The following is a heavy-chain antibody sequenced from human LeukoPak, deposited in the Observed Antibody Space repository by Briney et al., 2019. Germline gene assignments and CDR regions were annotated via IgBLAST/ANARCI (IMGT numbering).Heavy chain of an antibody. CDR1: GFTVSSNY. V-gene: IGHV3-66*01. Sequence: GGSLRLSCAASGFTVSSNYMSWVRQAPGKGLEWVSVIYSGGSTYYADSAKGRFTISRDNAKNSLYLQMNSLRAEDTAVYYCASALAAAGVFDYWGQGTLVTVSS. CDR2: IYSGGST. J-gene: IGHJ4*02. D-gene: IGHD6-13*01. CDR3: ASALAAAGVFDY.